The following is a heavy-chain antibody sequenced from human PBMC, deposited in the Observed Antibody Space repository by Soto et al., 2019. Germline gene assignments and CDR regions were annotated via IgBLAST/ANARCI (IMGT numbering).Heavy chain of an antibody. CDR2: INPRDGST. CDR3: ARDRPHAWLDP. CDR1: GYTLTSYY. V-gene: IGHV1-46*01. Sequence: GASVKVSCKASGYTLTSYYIQWVRQAPGQGLEWVAMINPRDGSTNYAQMFQGRITLTRDTSTSIVYMEISSLRTEDTALYYCARDRPHAWLDPWGQGTLVTVSS. J-gene: IGHJ5*02.